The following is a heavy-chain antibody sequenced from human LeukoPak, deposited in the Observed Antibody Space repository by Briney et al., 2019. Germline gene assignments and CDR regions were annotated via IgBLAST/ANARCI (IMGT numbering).Heavy chain of an antibody. Sequence: SVKVSCRASGGTFSSYAISWVRQAPGQGLEWMGGIIPIFGTTNYAQKFQGRVTITADKSTSTAYMELSSLRSEDTAVYYCARDPHDSSGYYPLGAFDIWGQGTMVTVSS. CDR2: IIPIFGTT. J-gene: IGHJ3*02. CDR3: ARDPHDSSGYYPLGAFDI. D-gene: IGHD3-22*01. V-gene: IGHV1-69*06. CDR1: GGTFSSYA.